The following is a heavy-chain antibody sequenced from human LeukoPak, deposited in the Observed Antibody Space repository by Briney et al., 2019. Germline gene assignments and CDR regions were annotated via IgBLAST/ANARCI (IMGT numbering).Heavy chain of an antibody. CDR1: GFTFSSYA. CDR2: ISGSGGST. V-gene: IGHV3-23*01. CDR3: ATARTLRVTTSFDY. J-gene: IGHJ4*02. Sequence: GGSLRLSCEVSGFTFSSYAMNWVRPAPGKGLEWVSGISGSGGSTYYADSVKGRFTISRENSKNTLYLHVSSLRAEDTAVYYCATARTLRVTTSFDYWGQGTLVTVSS. D-gene: IGHD4-17*01.